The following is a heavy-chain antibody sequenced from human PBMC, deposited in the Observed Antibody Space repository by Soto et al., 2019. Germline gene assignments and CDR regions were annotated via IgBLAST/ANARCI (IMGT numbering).Heavy chain of an antibody. J-gene: IGHJ5*02. V-gene: IGHV1-2*02. CDR3: AIPGIAAAPYWFDP. Sequence: GASVKVSCKASGYTFTGYYMHWVRQAPGQGLEWMGWINPNSGGTNYAQKFQGRVTMTRDTSISTAYMELSRLRSDDTAVYYCAIPGIAAAPYWFDPWGQGTLVTVSS. D-gene: IGHD6-13*01. CDR1: GYTFTGYY. CDR2: INPNSGGT.